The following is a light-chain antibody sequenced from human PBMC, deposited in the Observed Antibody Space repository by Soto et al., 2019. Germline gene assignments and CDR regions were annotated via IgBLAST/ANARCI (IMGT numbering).Light chain of an antibody. CDR2: SAS. J-gene: IGKJ4*01. Sequence: EIVMTQSPATLSVSPGERATLSCRASQSVSNNLAWYQQKPGQAPRLLIYSASSRATGIPARFSGSASGTEFTLTISSLQSEDFAVYYCQQYNEWPLTFGRGTMVETK. CDR3: QQYNEWPLT. V-gene: IGKV3-15*01. CDR1: QSVSNN.